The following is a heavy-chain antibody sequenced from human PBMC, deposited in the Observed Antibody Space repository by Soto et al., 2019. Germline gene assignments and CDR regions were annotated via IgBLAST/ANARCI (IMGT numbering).Heavy chain of an antibody. CDR2: ISGSGGST. J-gene: IGHJ6*03. CDR3: AKEYSYGGHYYYYYMDV. D-gene: IGHD5-18*01. V-gene: IGHV3-23*01. Sequence: GGSLRLSCAASGFSFSSYAMSWVRQAPRKGLEWVSAISGSGGSTNYADSVKGRFTISRDNFKNTLYLRMNSLRAEDTAVYYCAKEYSYGGHYYYYYMDVWGKGTTVTVSS. CDR1: GFSFSSYA.